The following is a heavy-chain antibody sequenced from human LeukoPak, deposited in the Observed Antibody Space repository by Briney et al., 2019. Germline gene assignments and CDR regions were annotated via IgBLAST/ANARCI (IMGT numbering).Heavy chain of an antibody. CDR1: GFTVSSNY. V-gene: IGHV3-66*01. CDR3: ARGEAYYDILTGYSPFDY. CDR2: IYSGGST. D-gene: IGHD3-9*01. Sequence: GGSLRLSCAASGFTVSSNYMSWVHQAPGKGLEWVSVIYSGGSTYYADSVKGRFTISRDNSKNTLYPQMNSLRAEDTAVYYCARGEAYYDILTGYSPFDYWGQGTLVTVSS. J-gene: IGHJ4*02.